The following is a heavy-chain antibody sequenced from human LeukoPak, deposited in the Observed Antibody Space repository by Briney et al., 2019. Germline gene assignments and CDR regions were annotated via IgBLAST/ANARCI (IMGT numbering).Heavy chain of an antibody. CDR1: GYTFTGYY. Sequence: ASVKVSCKASGYTFTGYYMHWVRQAPGQGLEWMGWINPNSGGTNYAQKFQGRVTMTRDTSISTAYMELSRLRSDDTAVYYCARGKSSTGAVAGLPDYWGQGTLVTVSS. CDR3: ARGKSSTGAVAGLPDY. D-gene: IGHD6-19*01. J-gene: IGHJ4*02. V-gene: IGHV1-2*02. CDR2: INPNSGGT.